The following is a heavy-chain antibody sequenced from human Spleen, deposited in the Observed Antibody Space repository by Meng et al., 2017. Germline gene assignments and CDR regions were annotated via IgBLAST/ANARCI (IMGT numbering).Heavy chain of an antibody. D-gene: IGHD1-26*01. Sequence: SLKISCAASGFTFDESAMQWVRQAPGKGLEWVSGISWNSGNIGYEDSVKGRFTISRDNAKNSLYLQMNSLRAEDTALYYCAKDKRSGSGSYPPGYYYGMDVWGQGTTVTVSS. J-gene: IGHJ6*02. CDR3: AKDKRSGSGSYPPGYYYGMDV. CDR1: GFTFDESA. CDR2: ISWNSGNI. V-gene: IGHV3-9*01.